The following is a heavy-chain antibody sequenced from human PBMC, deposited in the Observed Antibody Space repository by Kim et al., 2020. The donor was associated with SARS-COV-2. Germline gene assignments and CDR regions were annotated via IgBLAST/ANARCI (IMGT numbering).Heavy chain of an antibody. CDR1: GFTFSSYW. CDR3: ARDKLVGDSYLDS. J-gene: IGHJ4*02. CDR2: MNQDGSQK. D-gene: IGHD1-26*01. Sequence: GGSLRLSCAASGFTFSSYWMSWVRQAPGKGLEWVAHMNQDGSQKNYMGSVGGRFTISRDNAKNSLYLQMSSLRAEDTAVYYCARDKLVGDSYLDSWGQGTLVNVSS. V-gene: IGHV3-7*01.